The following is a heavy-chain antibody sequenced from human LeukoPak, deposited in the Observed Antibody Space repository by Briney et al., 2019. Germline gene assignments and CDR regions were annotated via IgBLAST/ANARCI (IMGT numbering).Heavy chain of an antibody. Sequence: ASVKVSCKASGYTFTGYYMHWVRQAPGQGLEWMGWISPNSGGTNYAQKFQGRVTMTRDTSISIAYMELSRLRSDDTAVYYCARTLVATILVGAFDIWGQGTKVSVCS. V-gene: IGHV1-2*02. CDR1: GYTFTGYY. D-gene: IGHD5-12*01. CDR3: ARTLVATILVGAFDI. CDR2: ISPNSGGT. J-gene: IGHJ3*02.